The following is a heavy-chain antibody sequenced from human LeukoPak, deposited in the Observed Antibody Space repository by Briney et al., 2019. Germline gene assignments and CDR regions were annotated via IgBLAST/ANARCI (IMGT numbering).Heavy chain of an antibody. V-gene: IGHV3-53*01. CDR1: GFNFSRNY. CDR2: IYSGGRK. J-gene: IGHJ6*03. D-gene: IGHD3-10*01. CDR3: ARDGNNGSGAFYYYMDV. Sequence: GGSLRLSCAASGFNFSRNYMIWVRQAPGKGLDWVSVIYSGGRKYYADSVKGRFTISRDNSKNTVYLQMNSLRGEDTAVYYCARDGNNGSGAFYYYMDVWGKGTTVTVSS.